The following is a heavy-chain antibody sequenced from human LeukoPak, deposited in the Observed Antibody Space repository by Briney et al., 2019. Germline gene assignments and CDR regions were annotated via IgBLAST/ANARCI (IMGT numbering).Heavy chain of an antibody. CDR1: GFTFSSYS. Sequence: GGSLRLSCAASGFTFSSYSMNWVRQAPGKGLEWVSSISSSSSYIYYADSVKGRFTISRDNAKNSLYLQMNSLRAEDTAVYYCARDASSSGWPDAFDIWGQGTMVTVSS. D-gene: IGHD6-19*01. J-gene: IGHJ3*02. CDR2: ISSSSSYI. V-gene: IGHV3-21*01. CDR3: ARDASSSGWPDAFDI.